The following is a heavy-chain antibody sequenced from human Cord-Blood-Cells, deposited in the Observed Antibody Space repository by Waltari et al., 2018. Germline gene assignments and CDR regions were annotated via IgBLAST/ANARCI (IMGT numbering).Heavy chain of an antibody. V-gene: IGHV3-9*01. CDR3: AKDTSYGSGSYYLDY. Sequence: EVQLVESGGGLVQPGRSLRLSCAASGFTFDDYAMHWVRQAPGKGLEWVSGISWNSGSIGYADSVKGRFTSSRDNAKNSLYLQMNSLRAEDTALYYCAKDTSYGSGSYYLDYWGQGTLVTVSS. CDR2: ISWNSGSI. J-gene: IGHJ4*02. CDR1: GFTFDDYA. D-gene: IGHD3-10*01.